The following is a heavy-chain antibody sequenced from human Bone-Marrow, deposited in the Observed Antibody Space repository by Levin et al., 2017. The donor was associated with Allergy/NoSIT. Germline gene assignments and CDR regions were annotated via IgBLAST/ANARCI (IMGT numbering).Heavy chain of an antibody. J-gene: IGHJ4*02. V-gene: IGHV3-7*01. CDR1: GFVFRTYW. CDR2: IKQDATET. CDR3: ATNRTAGGW. D-gene: IGHD3-16*01. Sequence: GESLKISCGASGFVFRTYWMNWVRQAPGKGLEWVANIKQDATETYYADSVKGRFTISRDNAKSSVYLQMNSLRVEDTAIYYCATNRTAGGWWGQGTLVTVSS.